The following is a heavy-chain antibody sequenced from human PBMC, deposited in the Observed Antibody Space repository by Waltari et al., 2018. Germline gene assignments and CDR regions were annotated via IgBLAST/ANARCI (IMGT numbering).Heavy chain of an antibody. CDR2: ISGSGGST. V-gene: IGHV3-23*04. CDR1: GFTFSSYA. D-gene: IGHD2-2*02. Sequence: EVQLVESGGGLVQPGGSLRLSCAASGFTFSSYAMSWVRQAPGKGLEGVSAISGSGGSTYYADSVKGRFTISRDNSKNPLYLQMNSLRAEDTAVYYCASQTTIPLVVPAAISGRIRYYGMDVWGQGTTVTVSS. CDR3: ASQTTIPLVVPAAISGRIRYYGMDV. J-gene: IGHJ6*02.